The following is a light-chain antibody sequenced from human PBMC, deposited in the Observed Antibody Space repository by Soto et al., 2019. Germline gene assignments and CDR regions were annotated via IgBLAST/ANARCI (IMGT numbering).Light chain of an antibody. CDR1: SSDVGDYKY. V-gene: IGLV2-14*01. CDR3: SSYTSSSTLV. CDR2: EVS. Sequence: QSVLTQPASVSGSPGQSITISCTGTSSDVGDYKYVSWYQQHPGKAPKLMIYEVSNRPSGVSNRFSGSESGSTASLIISGLQAEDEADYYCSSYTSSSTLVFGGGTKLTVL. J-gene: IGLJ2*01.